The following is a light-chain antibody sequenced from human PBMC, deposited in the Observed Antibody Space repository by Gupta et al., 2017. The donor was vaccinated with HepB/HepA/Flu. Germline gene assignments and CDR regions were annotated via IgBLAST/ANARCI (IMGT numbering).Light chain of an antibody. V-gene: IGLV10-54*04. CDR3: SAWDSSLSAQV. CDR1: SNNVGNQG. CDR2: KNN. J-gene: IGLJ2*01. Sequence: QAGLTQPPSVSKGLRQTATLTCTGNSNNVGNQGAAWLQQHQGHPPKLLSYKNNNRPSGISTRFSASRSGNTASLTITGLQPEDEADYYCSAWDSSLSAQVFGGGTKLTVL.